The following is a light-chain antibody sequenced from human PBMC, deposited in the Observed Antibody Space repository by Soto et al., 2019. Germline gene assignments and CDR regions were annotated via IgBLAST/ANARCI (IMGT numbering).Light chain of an antibody. Sequence: DIQMTQSPSTLSASVGDRVTLTCRASQSISSWLAWYQQKPRKAPKLLIYDASSLVGGVPSRFSGSGSATAYTLTITSLQPDDFATDYSQQYHCYPYTFGQGTQLEIK. CDR2: DAS. J-gene: IGKJ2*01. CDR1: QSISSW. V-gene: IGKV1-5*01. CDR3: QQYHCYPYT.